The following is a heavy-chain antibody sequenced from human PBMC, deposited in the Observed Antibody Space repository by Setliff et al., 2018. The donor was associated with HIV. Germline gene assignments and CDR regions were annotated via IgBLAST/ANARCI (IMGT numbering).Heavy chain of an antibody. J-gene: IGHJ4*02. D-gene: IGHD3-22*01. CDR1: GGSFSGYS. V-gene: IGHV4-34*01. Sequence: SSETLSLTCAIYGGSFSGYSWSWLRQPPGKGLEWIGEINRSGGTNYHPSLKSRLTMSVDTSKKHFSLKLSSMTAADTAVYYCARTMLLPATQPFDYWGQGTLVTVSS. CDR3: ARTMLLPATQPFDY. CDR2: INRSGGT.